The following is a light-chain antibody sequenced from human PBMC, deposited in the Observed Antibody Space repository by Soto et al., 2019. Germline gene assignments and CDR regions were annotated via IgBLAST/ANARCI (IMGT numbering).Light chain of an antibody. V-gene: IGKV1-6*01. CDR1: QDVRNY. CDR2: GAY. Sequence: AIQMTQSPSSLSASVGDRVTITCRASQDVRNYVGWYQQTPGKAPKLLIYGAYSLQSWVPSRFSGSGSGADFTLTISSLQPEAFATYFCLQDYGYPWTFGQGTRVEVK. J-gene: IGKJ1*01. CDR3: LQDYGYPWT.